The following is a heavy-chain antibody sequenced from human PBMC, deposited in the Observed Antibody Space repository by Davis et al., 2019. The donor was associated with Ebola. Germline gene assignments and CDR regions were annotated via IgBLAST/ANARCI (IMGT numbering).Heavy chain of an antibody. CDR3: ARDSSHVPGRGPLDY. CDR1: GYSISRGYY. D-gene: IGHD1-1*01. Sequence: PSETLSLTCTVSGYSISRGYYWGWIRQPPGKGLEWIGNIYHSGNTYYNPSLKSRVTISVDTSKNQFSLKLSSVTAADTAVYYCARDSSHVPGRGPLDYWGQGTLVTVSS. J-gene: IGHJ4*02. CDR2: IYHSGNT. V-gene: IGHV4-38-2*02.